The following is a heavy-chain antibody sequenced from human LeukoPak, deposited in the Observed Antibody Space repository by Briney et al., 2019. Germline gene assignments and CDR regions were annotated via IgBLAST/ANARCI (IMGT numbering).Heavy chain of an antibody. J-gene: IGHJ5*02. Sequence: ASVKVSCKASGYTFTCYYMHWVRQAPGQGLEWMGRINPNSGGTNYAQKFQGRVTMTRDTSISTAYMELSRLRSDDTAVYYCARDIVVVPAAIGGGEYNWFDPWGQGTLVTVSS. V-gene: IGHV1-2*06. CDR1: GYTFTCYY. D-gene: IGHD2-2*01. CDR3: ARDIVVVPAAIGGGEYNWFDP. CDR2: INPNSGGT.